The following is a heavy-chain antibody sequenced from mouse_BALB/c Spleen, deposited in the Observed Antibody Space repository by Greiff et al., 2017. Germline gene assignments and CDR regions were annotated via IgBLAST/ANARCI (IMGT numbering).Heavy chain of an antibody. J-gene: IGHJ2*01. Sequence: EVKLVESGGGLVKPGGSLKLSCAASGFTFSSYAMSWVRQNPEKRLEWVASISSGGSTYYPDSVKGRFTISRDNARNILYLQMSSLRSEDTAMYYCARSKDYFDYWGQGTTLTVSS. CDR2: ISSGGST. D-gene: IGHD1-3*01. V-gene: IGHV5-6-5*01. CDR3: ARSKDYFDY. CDR1: GFTFSSYA.